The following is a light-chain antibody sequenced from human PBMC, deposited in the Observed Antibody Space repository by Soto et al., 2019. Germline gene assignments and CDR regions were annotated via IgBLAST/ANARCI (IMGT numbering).Light chain of an antibody. CDR2: SAS. Sequence: DIQMTQSPSSLSASVGDRVTITCRASQTINTYLNWYQQKPGKAPKLLIYSASTLHVGVPSRFSGSGSGTDFTLTISSLQPEDSATFYCQQSFHTSQTFGQGTKLEI. CDR3: QQSFHTSQT. J-gene: IGKJ2*01. V-gene: IGKV1-39*01. CDR1: QTINTY.